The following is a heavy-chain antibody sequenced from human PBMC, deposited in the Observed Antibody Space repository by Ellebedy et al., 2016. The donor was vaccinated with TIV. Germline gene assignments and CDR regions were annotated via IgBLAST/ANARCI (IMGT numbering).Heavy chain of an antibody. D-gene: IGHD6-19*01. CDR3: ARDQWLGRAYYFDS. Sequence: GGSLRLSCGTPGFTFSNYWMTWVRQAPGKGLEWVANIKQDGSEKYYVDSVKGRFSISRDNTKNSLYLQMNSLTDEDTAVYYCARDQWLGRAYYFDSWGQGTLVTVSS. J-gene: IGHJ4*02. CDR1: GFTFSNYW. CDR2: IKQDGSEK. V-gene: IGHV3-7*01.